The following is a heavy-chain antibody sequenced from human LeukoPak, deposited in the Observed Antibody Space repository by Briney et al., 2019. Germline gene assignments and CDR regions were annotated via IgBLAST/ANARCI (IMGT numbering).Heavy chain of an antibody. V-gene: IGHV4-39*01. J-gene: IGHJ3*02. Sequence: PSETPSLTCTVSGGSISSTNYYWGWIRQPPGKGLEWIGSIYYSGSTYYNPSLQSRVTISVDTSKNQFSLKLSSVTAADTAVYYCARHCRSSTSCYGAFDIWGQGTMVTVTS. CDR2: IYYSGST. CDR1: GGSISSTNYY. D-gene: IGHD2-2*01. CDR3: ARHCRSSTSCYGAFDI.